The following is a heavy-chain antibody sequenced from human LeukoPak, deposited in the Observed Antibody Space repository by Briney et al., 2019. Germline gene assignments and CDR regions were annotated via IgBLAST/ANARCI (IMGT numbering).Heavy chain of an antibody. CDR1: GDSISSYY. CDR3: ARDQYSGSLDY. D-gene: IGHD1-26*01. Sequence: SETLSLTCTVSGDSISSYYWTWIRQPAGKGLEWIGRFYSTGSTNYNPSLKSRVTMSVDTSKNQFSLKLSSVTAADTAVYYCARDQYSGSLDYWGQGTLVTVSS. CDR2: FYSTGST. J-gene: IGHJ4*02. V-gene: IGHV4-4*07.